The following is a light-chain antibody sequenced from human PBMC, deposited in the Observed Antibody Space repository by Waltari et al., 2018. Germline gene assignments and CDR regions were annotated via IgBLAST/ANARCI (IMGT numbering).Light chain of an antibody. V-gene: IGKV1-33*01. Sequence: DIQMTQSPSSLSASVGDRVTITCQASQDISNYLNWYQQKPGKAPKLLIYDASNLETGVPSRFSGSGSGTDFTFTISSLQPEDIATYYCQHLGTVGGGTKVEIK. CDR1: QDISNY. J-gene: IGKJ4*01. CDR3: QHLGT. CDR2: DAS.